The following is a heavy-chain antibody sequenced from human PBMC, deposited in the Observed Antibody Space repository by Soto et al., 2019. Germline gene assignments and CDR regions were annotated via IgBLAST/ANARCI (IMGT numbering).Heavy chain of an antibody. J-gene: IGHJ4*02. CDR3: ARDYASGWLRYFDY. V-gene: IGHV4-61*01. CDR1: GGSVSSGSYY. CDR2: IYYSGST. D-gene: IGHD5-12*01. Sequence: KPSETLSLTCTVSGGSVSSGSYYWSWIRQPPGKGLEWIGYIYYSGSTNYNPSLKSRVTISVDTSKNQFSLKLSSVTAADTAVYYCARDYASGWLRYFDYWGQGTLVTVSS.